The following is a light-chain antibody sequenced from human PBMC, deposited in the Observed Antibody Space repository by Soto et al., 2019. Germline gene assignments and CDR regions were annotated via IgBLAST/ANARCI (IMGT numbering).Light chain of an antibody. V-gene: IGLV1-51*02. CDR3: GTWDSSLSAVV. CDR1: SSNIGNNY. CDR2: ENN. J-gene: IGLJ2*01. Sequence: QSVLTQPPSVSATPGQKVTISCSGSSSNIGNNYVSWYQQLPGTAPKLLIYENNKRPSGIPDGFSGSKSGTAATLGITGLQGGDEADYYCGTWDSSLSAVVFGGGTKRTVL.